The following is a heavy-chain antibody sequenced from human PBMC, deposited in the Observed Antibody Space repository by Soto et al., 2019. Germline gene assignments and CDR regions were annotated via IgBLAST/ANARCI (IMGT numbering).Heavy chain of an antibody. V-gene: IGHV1-69*01. CDR2: FIPIFRTL. J-gene: IGHJ3*01. D-gene: IGHD3-22*01. CDR3: VRDRRIYYSDPHDEFVASDYEV. CDR1: GGIFGSHG. Sequence: QVQLIQSEAEVKKPGSSVRVSCTASGGIFGSHGFSWVRQAPGQRLEWVGGFIPIFRTLTYTEKFQARVRIAADESTNQVYLDLSSLTYEDTAVYYCVRDRRIYYSDPHDEFVASDYEVWGQGTMVSVSS.